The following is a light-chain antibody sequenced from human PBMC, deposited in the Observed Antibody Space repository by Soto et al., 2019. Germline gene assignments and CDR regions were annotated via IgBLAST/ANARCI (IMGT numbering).Light chain of an antibody. Sequence: QSVLTQPASVSGSPGQSITISCTGTSSDVGGYNYVSWYQQHPGKAPKLIIYEVSYRPSGVSNRFSGSKSGNTASLTISGLQAEDEADYYCSSYTSSSSDVFGTGTKGTVL. CDR2: EVS. V-gene: IGLV2-14*01. J-gene: IGLJ1*01. CDR3: SSYTSSSSDV. CDR1: SSDVGGYNY.